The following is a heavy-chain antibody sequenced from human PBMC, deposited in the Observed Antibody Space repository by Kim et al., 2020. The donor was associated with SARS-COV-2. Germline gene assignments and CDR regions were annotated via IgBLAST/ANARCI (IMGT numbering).Heavy chain of an antibody. CDR3: ARGYYSSYDY. CDR2: IIGGNGNT. V-gene: IGHV1-3*01. Sequence: ASVKVSCKASGYTFVNSDIHWVRQAPGQRLEWMGWIIGGNGNTKYSQKFQDRVTMTRDTSASTAYLELNSLRSEDTAVYFCARGYYSSYDYWGQGTLVTV. D-gene: IGHD4-4*01. CDR1: GYTFVNSD. J-gene: IGHJ4*02.